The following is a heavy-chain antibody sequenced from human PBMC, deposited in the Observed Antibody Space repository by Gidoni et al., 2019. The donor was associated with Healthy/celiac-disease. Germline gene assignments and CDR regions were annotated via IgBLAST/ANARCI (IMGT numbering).Heavy chain of an antibody. D-gene: IGHD5-12*01. CDR2: TYYRSKWYN. CDR3: ARSRYSGYDYGGYYYYGMDV. V-gene: IGHV6-1*01. Sequence: QVQLQQSGPGLVKPSQTLSLTCAISGDSVSSNSAAWNWIRQSPSRGLEWLGRTYYRSKWYNDYAVSVKSRITINPDTSKNQFSLQLNSVTPEDTAVYYCARSRYSGYDYGGYYYYGMDVWGQGTTVTVSS. CDR1: GDSVSSNSAA. J-gene: IGHJ6*02.